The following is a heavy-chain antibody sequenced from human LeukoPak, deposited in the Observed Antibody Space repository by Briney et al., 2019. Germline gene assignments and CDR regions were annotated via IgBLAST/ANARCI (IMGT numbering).Heavy chain of an antibody. V-gene: IGHV4-59*01. CDR3: ARADAYYYGMDL. Sequence: SETLSLTCTVSGGSISSYYWSWIRQPPGKGLEWIGYIYYSGSTNYNPSLKSRVTISVDTSKNQFSLKLSSVTAADTAVYYCARADAYYYGMDLWGQGTTVTVSS. CDR1: GGSISSYY. CDR2: IYYSGST. J-gene: IGHJ6*02.